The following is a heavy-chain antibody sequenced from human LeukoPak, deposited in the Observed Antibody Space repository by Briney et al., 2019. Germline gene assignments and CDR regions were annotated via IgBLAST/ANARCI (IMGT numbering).Heavy chain of an antibody. D-gene: IGHD1-26*01. Sequence: GGSLRLSCAASGFTFSSYGMHWVRQAPGKGLEWVSVIWYDGSIKYYADSVKGRFTISRDNPKNTLYLQMNSLRAEDTAVYYCARVGSGSYFLDGFDIWGQGTMVTVSS. CDR1: GFTFSSYG. CDR2: IWYDGSIK. J-gene: IGHJ3*02. CDR3: ARVGSGSYFLDGFDI. V-gene: IGHV3-33*01.